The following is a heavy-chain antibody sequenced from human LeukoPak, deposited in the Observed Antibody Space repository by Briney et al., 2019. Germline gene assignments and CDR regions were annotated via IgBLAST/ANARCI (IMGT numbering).Heavy chain of an antibody. CDR3: AKGRIAVAGRVEYYFDY. D-gene: IGHD6-19*01. CDR2: ISSSGSTI. V-gene: IGHV3-48*03. CDR1: GFTFSSYE. Sequence: GGSLRLSCAASGFTFSSYEMNWVRQAPGKGLEWVSYISSSGSTIYYADSVKGRFTISRDNAKNSLYLQMNSLRAEDTALCYCAKGRIAVAGRVEYYFDYWGQGTLVTVSS. J-gene: IGHJ4*02.